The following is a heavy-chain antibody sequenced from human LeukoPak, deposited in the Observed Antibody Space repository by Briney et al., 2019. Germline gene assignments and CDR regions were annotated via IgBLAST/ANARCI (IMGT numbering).Heavy chain of an antibody. CDR1: GDTFTSYD. CDR2: MNPNIGNA. D-gene: IGHD6-6*01. V-gene: IGHV1-8*01. J-gene: IGHJ5*02. CDR3: ARASSSVTSLRNNWFDP. Sequence: GASVKGSCKASGDTFTSYDINWVRQAPGQGLEWMGGMNPNIGNASYAQKFQGRVTITRNTSLSTSYMELSSLRSEVTAVYYCARASSSVTSLRNNWFDPWGQGTLVTVSS.